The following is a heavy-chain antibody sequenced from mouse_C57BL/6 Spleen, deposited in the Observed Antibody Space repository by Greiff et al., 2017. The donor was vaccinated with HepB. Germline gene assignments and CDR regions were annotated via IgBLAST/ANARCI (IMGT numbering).Heavy chain of an antibody. D-gene: IGHD1-1*01. J-gene: IGHJ2*01. V-gene: IGHV1-69*01. CDR2: IDPSDSYT. CDR3: ARRTVVGGYFDY. CDR1: GYTFTSYW. Sequence: VRLQQPGAELVMPGASVKLSCKASGYTFTSYWMHWVKQRPGQGLEWIGEIDPSDSYTNYNQKFKGKSTLTVDKSSSTAYMQLSSLTSEDSAVYYCARRTVVGGYFDYWGQGTTLTVSS.